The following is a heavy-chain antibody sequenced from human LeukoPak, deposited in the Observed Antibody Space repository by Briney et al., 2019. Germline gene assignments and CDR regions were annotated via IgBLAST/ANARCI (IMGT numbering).Heavy chain of an antibody. CDR3: ARRGYSYGFPFDY. V-gene: IGHV4-34*01. D-gene: IGHD5-18*01. CDR2: INHSGST. Sequence: KSSETLSLTCAVYGGSFSGYYWSWIRQPPGKGLEWIGEINHSGSTNYNPSLKSRVTISVDTSKNQFSLKLSSVTAADTAVYYCARRGYSYGFPFDYWGQGTLVTVSS. J-gene: IGHJ4*02. CDR1: GGSFSGYY.